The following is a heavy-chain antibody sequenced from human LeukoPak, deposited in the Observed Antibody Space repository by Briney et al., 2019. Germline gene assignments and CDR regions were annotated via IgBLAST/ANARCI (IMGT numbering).Heavy chain of an antibody. D-gene: IGHD3-22*01. CDR2: ITTYNGNT. V-gene: IGHV1-18*01. CDR1: DYTFTNYG. J-gene: IGHJ6*03. CDR3: ARVTYDSSGYYYVRYYYYYMDV. Sequence: ASVKVSCKASDYTFTNYGISWVRQAPGQGLEWLGWITTYNGNTIYAQKLQGRVTMTTDTSTSTAYMELRSLRSDDTAVYYCARVTYDSSGYYYVRYYYYYMDVWGKGTTVTVSS.